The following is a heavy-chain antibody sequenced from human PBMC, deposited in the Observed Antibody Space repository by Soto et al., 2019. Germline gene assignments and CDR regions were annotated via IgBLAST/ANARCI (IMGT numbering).Heavy chain of an antibody. V-gene: IGHV3-7*01. Sequence: EVHLVESGGGLVQPGGSLRLTCVASGFTYSDYWMSWVRQAPGKGLEWVASIKHDGSDTKYVDSVKGRFTISRDNAKNSVYLQMNSLRTEDTAVYYCVRTYSPFDYWGQGTLVTASA. J-gene: IGHJ4*02. D-gene: IGHD4-4*01. CDR1: GFTYSDYW. CDR2: IKHDGSDT. CDR3: VRTYSPFDY.